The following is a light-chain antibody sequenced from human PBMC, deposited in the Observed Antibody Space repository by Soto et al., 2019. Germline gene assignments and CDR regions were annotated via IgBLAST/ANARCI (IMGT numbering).Light chain of an antibody. CDR1: QSVSSSY. CDR2: DAS. V-gene: IGKV3-20*01. Sequence: EIVLTQSPGTLSLSPGERATLSCRASQSVSSSYLDWYQQKPGQAPRLLIYDASSRATGIPDRFSGGGSGTDFTLTISRLEPEDFAVYYCQQFSSYPLTFGGGTKVDIK. J-gene: IGKJ4*01. CDR3: QQFSSYPLT.